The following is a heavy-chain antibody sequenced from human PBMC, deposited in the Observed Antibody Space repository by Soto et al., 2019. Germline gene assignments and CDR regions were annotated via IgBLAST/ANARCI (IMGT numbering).Heavy chain of an antibody. V-gene: IGHV3-23*01. CDR2: VSGSGGST. CDR3: AKVVGFGELSPADY. CDR1: GFTFSSYA. J-gene: IGHJ4*02. Sequence: EVQLLESGGGLVQPGGSLRLSCAASGFTFSSYAMSWVRQAPGKGLEWVSAVSGSGGSTYYADSVKGRFTISRDNSKNTLYLQMNSRRAEDTAVYSCAKVVGFGELSPADYWGQGTLVTVSA. D-gene: IGHD3-10*01.